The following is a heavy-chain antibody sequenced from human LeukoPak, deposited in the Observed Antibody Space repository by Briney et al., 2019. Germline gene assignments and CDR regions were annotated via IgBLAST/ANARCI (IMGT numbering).Heavy chain of an antibody. V-gene: IGHV4-59*12. CDR3: AKGAGGFSYYNWFDP. J-gene: IGHJ5*02. CDR1: GGSISPYF. D-gene: IGHD5-18*01. CDR2: IYYSGTT. Sequence: PSETLSLTCSVSGGSISPYFWSWIRQPPGKGLEWIGSIYYSGTTHYNPSLESRVTITVDTSKNQFSLKQASVTAADTAIYYCAKGAGGFSYYNWFDPWGQGTLVTVSS.